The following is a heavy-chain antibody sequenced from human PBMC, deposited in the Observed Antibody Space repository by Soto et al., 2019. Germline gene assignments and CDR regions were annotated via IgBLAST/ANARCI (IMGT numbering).Heavy chain of an antibody. V-gene: IGHV4-31*03. J-gene: IGHJ1*01. CDR1: GGSISSGAYY. Sequence: SETLSLTCTVSGGSISSGAYYWSWIRQHPGKGLEWIGYIYYSGSTYYNPSLKSRVTISVDTFKNQFSLKLSSVTAADTAVYYCAIYDSSGSRGFQHWGQGTLVTVSS. CDR2: IYYSGST. CDR3: AIYDSSGSRGFQH. D-gene: IGHD3-22*01.